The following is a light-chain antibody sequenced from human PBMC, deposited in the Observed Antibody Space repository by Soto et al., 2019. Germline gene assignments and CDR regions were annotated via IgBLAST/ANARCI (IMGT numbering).Light chain of an antibody. CDR1: SSNIGSNY. CDR3: AAWDDSLSGYV. V-gene: IGLV1-47*01. J-gene: IGLJ1*01. Sequence: QSVLTQPPSASGTPWQWVTNSCSGSSSNIGSNYVYWYQQLPGTAPKLLIYRNNQRPSGVPDRFSGSKSGTSASLAISGLRSEDEADYYCAAWDDSLSGYVFGTGTKVTVL. CDR2: RNN.